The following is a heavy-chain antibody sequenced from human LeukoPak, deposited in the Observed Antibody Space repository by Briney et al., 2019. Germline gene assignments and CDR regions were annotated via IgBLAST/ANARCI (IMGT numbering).Heavy chain of an antibody. Sequence: ASVKVSCKASGYTFTGYYIHWVRQAPGQGLEWMGWINPNSGGTNYAQKFQGRVTMTRDTSISTAYMELSRLRSDDTAVYYCASPSGYYLDYYYYGMDVWGQGTTVTVSS. CDR3: ASPSGYYLDYYYYGMDV. CDR1: GYTFTGYY. V-gene: IGHV1-2*02. D-gene: IGHD3-22*01. J-gene: IGHJ6*02. CDR2: INPNSGGT.